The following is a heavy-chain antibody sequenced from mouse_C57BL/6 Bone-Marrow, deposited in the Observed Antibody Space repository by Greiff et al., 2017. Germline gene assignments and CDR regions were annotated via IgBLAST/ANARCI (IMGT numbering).Heavy chain of an antibody. CDR1: GFTFSSSG. CDR2: ISSGGSYT. J-gene: IGHJ3*01. D-gene: IGHD4-1*01. Sequence: EVMLVESGGDLVKPGGSLKLSCAASGFTFSSSGMSWVRQTPDKRLEWVATISSGGSYTYYPDSVKGRFTISRDNAKNTLYLQRSSLKSEDTAMYYCARHGWEFAYWGQGTLVTVSA. CDR3: ARHGWEFAY. V-gene: IGHV5-6*01.